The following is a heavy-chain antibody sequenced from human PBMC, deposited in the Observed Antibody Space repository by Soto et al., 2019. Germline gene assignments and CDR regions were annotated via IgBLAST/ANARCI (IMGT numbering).Heavy chain of an antibody. CDR2: ISGSGGST. V-gene: IGHV3-23*01. Sequence: GSLRLSCAASGFTFSSYAMSWVRQAPGKGLEWVSAISGSGGSTYYADSVKGRFTISRDNSKNTLYLQMNSLRAEDTAVYYCAKAGHYDFWSGYYPGDYWGQGTLVTVSS. CDR1: GFTFSSYA. J-gene: IGHJ4*02. D-gene: IGHD3-3*01. CDR3: AKAGHYDFWSGYYPGDY.